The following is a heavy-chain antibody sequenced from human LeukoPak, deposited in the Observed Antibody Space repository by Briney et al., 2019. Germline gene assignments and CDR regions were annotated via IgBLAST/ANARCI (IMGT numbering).Heavy chain of an antibody. CDR3: ARGAPNSYGYDYFDY. J-gene: IGHJ4*02. D-gene: IGHD5-18*01. V-gene: IGHV3-66*01. CDR2: IYSGGGT. CDR1: GFTVSSNY. Sequence: GGSLRLSCAASGFTVSSNYMSWVRQAPGKGLEWVSVIYSGGGTYYADSVKGRFTISRDNSKNTLYLQMNSLRAEDTAVYYCARGAPNSYGYDYFDYWGQGTLVTVSS.